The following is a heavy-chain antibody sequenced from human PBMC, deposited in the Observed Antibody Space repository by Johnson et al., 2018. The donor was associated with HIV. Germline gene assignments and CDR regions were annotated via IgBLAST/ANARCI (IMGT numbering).Heavy chain of an antibody. V-gene: IGHV3-33*03. D-gene: IGHD2-15*01. Sequence: QVQLVESWGGVVQPGTSLRLSCAASGFTFSSYGIHWVRQAPGKGLEWVAFIWHDGRDVYYADSVKGRFTVSRDNSKNAVYLQMNSLRPEDTALYYCAKEGSSSPWAFDIWGQGTMVTVSS. CDR3: AKEGSSSPWAFDI. CDR2: IWHDGRDV. CDR1: GFTFSSYG. J-gene: IGHJ3*02.